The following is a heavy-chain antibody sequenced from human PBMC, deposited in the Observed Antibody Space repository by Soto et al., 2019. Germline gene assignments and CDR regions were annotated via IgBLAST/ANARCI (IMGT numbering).Heavy chain of an antibody. CDR1: CGSISSGGYY. CDR2: IYYSGST. CDR3: ARDGDYVSRDAFDI. J-gene: IGHJ3*02. Sequence: PSETLSLTCTVSCGSISSGGYYWSWIRQHPGKGLEWIGYIYYSGSTYYNPSLKSRVTISVDTSKNQFSLKLSSVTAADTAVYYCARDGDYVSRDAFDIWGQGTMVTVSS. D-gene: IGHD4-17*01. V-gene: IGHV4-31*03.